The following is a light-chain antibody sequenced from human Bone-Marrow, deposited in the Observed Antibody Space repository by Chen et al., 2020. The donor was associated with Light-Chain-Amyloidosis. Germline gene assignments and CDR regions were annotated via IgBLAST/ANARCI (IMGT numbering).Light chain of an antibody. CDR2: DDS. Sequence: YVLTQPSSVSGAPGDTATCACGGNNIGSKSVHWYQQTPGQAPILVVYDDSDRPSGIPERLSGSNSGNTATLTISRVEAGDEADYYCQVWDRSSDRPVFGGGTKLTVL. CDR1: NIGSKS. CDR3: QVWDRSSDRPV. J-gene: IGLJ3*02. V-gene: IGLV3-21*02.